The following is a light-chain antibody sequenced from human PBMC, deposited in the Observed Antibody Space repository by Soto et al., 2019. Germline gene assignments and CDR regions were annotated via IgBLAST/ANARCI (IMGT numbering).Light chain of an antibody. CDR1: QSLLHNNGYNY. CDR3: MQALQTPRT. V-gene: IGKV2-28*01. CDR2: LGS. J-gene: IGKJ2*02. Sequence: DIVMTQSPLSLPVTPGEPASISCRSSQSLLHNNGYNYLDWYLQKPGQSPQLLIYLGSNRASGVPDRVSGSGSGTDFTLKISRVEAEDVGVYYCMQALQTPRTFGQGTKLEIK.